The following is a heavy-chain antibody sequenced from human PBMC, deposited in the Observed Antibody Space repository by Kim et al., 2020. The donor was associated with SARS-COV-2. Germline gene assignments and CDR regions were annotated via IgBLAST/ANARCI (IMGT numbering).Heavy chain of an antibody. Sequence: GGSLRLSCAASGFTFSNAWMSWVRQAPGKGLEWVGRIKSKTDGGTTDYAAPVKGRFTISRDDSKNTLYLQMNSLKTEDTAVYYCTANVVVVAATRYYYGMDVWGQGTTVTVSS. CDR1: GFTFSNAW. CDR2: IKSKTDGGTT. J-gene: IGHJ6*02. D-gene: IGHD2-15*01. V-gene: IGHV3-15*01. CDR3: TANVVVVAATRYYYGMDV.